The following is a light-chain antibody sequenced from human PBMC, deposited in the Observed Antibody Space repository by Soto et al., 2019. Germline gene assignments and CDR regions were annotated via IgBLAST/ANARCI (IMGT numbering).Light chain of an antibody. V-gene: IGLV2-14*01. CDR2: DVS. CDR1: STDVGGYDY. J-gene: IGLJ2*01. CDR3: SSYTRDKTVL. Sequence: QLVLTQPASVSGSPGQSITISCTGTSTDVGGYDYVSWHQQHPGKAPKLMIFDVSKRPSGVSTRFSGSKSGDTASLTITGLQAEDEADYYCSSYTRDKTVLFGGGTKLTVL.